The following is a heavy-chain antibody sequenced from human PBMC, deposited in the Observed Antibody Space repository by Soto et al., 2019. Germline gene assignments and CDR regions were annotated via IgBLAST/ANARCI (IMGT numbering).Heavy chain of an antibody. CDR1: GYTFTSYG. CDR3: ARGHDYYDSENWFDP. CDR2: ISAYNGNT. Sequence: ASVKVSCKASGYTFTSYGISWVRQAPGQGLEWMGWISAYNGNTNYAQKLQGRVTMTTDTSTSTAYMELRSLRSDDTAVYYCARGHDYYDSENWFDPWGQGTLVTVSS. D-gene: IGHD3-22*01. V-gene: IGHV1-18*01. J-gene: IGHJ5*02.